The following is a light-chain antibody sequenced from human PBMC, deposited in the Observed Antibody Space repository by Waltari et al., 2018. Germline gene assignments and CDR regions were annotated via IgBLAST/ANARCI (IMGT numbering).Light chain of an antibody. CDR1: SSDVGGYNY. CDR3: SSYTASRLYV. CDR2: DVS. V-gene: IGLV2-14*03. Sequence: QSALTQPASVSGSPGQSITISCTGTSSDVGGYNYVSWYQQNPGKAPKLVIHDVSSRPSGTSDRFSGSKSGNTASLIISGLQADDEADYYCSSYTASRLYVFGTGTKVTVL. J-gene: IGLJ1*01.